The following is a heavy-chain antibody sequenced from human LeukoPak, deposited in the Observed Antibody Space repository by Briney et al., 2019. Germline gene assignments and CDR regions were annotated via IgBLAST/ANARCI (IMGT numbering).Heavy chain of an antibody. CDR2: INPNSGAT. CDR3: VGRDPDCIGGYCPFDY. J-gene: IGHJ4*02. D-gene: IGHD2-21*02. CDR1: AYTFTGYY. V-gene: IGHV1-2*02. Sequence: ASVKVSCKAPAYTFTGYYMHWVRQAPGQGPEWMGWINPNSGATTYAQNFEGRVTMTRDTSISTAYMELSRLRSDDTALYYCVGRDPDCIGGYCPFDYWGQGTLVTVSS.